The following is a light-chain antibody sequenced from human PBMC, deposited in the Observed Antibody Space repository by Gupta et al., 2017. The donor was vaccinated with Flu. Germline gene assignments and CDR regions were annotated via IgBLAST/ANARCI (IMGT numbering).Light chain of an antibody. CDR2: RVS. V-gene: IGKV3-15*01. CDR3: QQYDNWPPFS. CDR1: QSIGSN. J-gene: IGKJ2*03. Sequence: EILMTQSPATLSVSPGERATLSCRASQSIGSNLAWYQQKPGQAPRLLIYRVSTRATGIPARFSGSGSGTEFTLSISGLESEDFAVYYCQQYDNWPPFSFGQGTKLEIK.